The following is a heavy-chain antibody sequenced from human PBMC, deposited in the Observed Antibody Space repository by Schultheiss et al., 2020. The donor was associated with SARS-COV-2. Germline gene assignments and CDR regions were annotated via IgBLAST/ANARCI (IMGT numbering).Heavy chain of an antibody. D-gene: IGHD1-26*01. CDR3: ARGEWELLSFNYYYYMDV. J-gene: IGHJ6*03. Sequence: SETLSLTCTVSGGSISSYYWSWIRQPAGKGLEWIGYIYYSGSTNYNPSLKSRVTISVDTSKNQFSLKLSSVTAADTAVYYCARGEWELLSFNYYYYMDVWGKGTTVTVSS. CDR2: IYYSGST. V-gene: IGHV4-59*01. CDR1: GGSISSYY.